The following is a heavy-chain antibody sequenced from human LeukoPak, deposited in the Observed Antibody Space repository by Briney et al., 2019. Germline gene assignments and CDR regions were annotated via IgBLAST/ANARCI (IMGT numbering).Heavy chain of an antibody. CDR3: RTELTRNPGSSASVSGYGDI. J-gene: IGHJ3*02. D-gene: IGHD3-10*01. V-gene: IGHV3-30*18. CDR1: GLTLLSSG. CDR2: ILYDGSNK. Sequence: GGSLRLSCAATGLTLLSSGVHWVRQAPGKGLEWVAVILYDGSNKNYADSVKGRFTISRDNSKNTLYLQMNSLRPEDTAVYYGRTELTRNPGSSASVSGYGDIWGQGTMVTVSS.